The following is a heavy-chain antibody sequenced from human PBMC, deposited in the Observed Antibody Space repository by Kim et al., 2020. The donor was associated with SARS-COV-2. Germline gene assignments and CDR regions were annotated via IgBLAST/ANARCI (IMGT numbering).Heavy chain of an antibody. D-gene: IGHD3-10*01. CDR2: IYYSGST. J-gene: IGHJ6*02. CDR1: GGSISSYY. CDR3: AREGRRILWFGEQETLNADYYYYGMDV. V-gene: IGHV4-59*01. Sequence: SEPLSLTCTVSGGSISSYYWSWIRQPPGKGLEWIGYIYYSGSTNYNPSLKSRVTISVDTSKNQFSLKLSSVTAADTAVYYCAREGRRILWFGEQETLNADYYYYGMDVWGQGTTVTVSS.